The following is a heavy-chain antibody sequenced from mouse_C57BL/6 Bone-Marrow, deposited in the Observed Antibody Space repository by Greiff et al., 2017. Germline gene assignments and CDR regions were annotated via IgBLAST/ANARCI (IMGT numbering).Heavy chain of an antibody. CDR3: TVVTTVVEGAWFAY. Sequence: EVQLQQSGAELVRPGASVKLSCTASGFNIKDDYMHWVKQRPEQGLEWIGWIDPENGDTEYASKFQGKATITADTSSNTAYLQLSSLTSEYTAVYYCTVVTTVVEGAWFAYWGQGTLVTVSA. CDR1: GFNIKDDY. D-gene: IGHD1-1*01. CDR2: IDPENGDT. J-gene: IGHJ3*01. V-gene: IGHV14-4*01.